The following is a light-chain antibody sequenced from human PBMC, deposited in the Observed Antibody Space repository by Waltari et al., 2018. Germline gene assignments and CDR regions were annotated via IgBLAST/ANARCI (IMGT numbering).Light chain of an antibody. V-gene: IGLV2-14*03. CDR1: SSDLGASPY. J-gene: IGLJ2*01. Sequence: QSALTQPASVSGSPGQSITISCAGSSSDLGASPYVSWYQPHPDKPPTLILHNVDRPPGVSTRFSGSKSGNTASLTISGLQAEDEGDYYCSSFTTSHTLVFGGGTKLTVL. CDR3: SSFTTSHTLV. CDR2: NV.